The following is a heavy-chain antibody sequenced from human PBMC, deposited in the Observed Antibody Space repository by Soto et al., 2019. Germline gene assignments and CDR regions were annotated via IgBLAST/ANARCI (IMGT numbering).Heavy chain of an antibody. D-gene: IGHD6-19*01. CDR1: GFTFSSYA. CDR2: MSYDGTNT. Sequence: GGSLRLSCAASGFTFSSYAMSWVRQAPGKVLEWVAAMSYDGTNTYYADSLKGRFTISRDNSKNTLFLQMSSLTADDSAVYYCARDPSPYTSGWYGIDFWSLGTLVTV. J-gene: IGHJ4*01. CDR3: ARDPSPYTSGWYGIDF. V-gene: IGHV3-30*03.